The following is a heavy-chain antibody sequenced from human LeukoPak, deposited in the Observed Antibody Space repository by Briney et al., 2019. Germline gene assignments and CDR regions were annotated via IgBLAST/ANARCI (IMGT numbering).Heavy chain of an antibody. V-gene: IGHV3-7*01. CDR2: INQDGSEK. Sequence: GGSLRLSCAASGFTFSGYWMSWVRQAPGKGLEWVANINQDGSEKYYGDSVKGRFTISRDNAKNSLYLQMNGLRAGDTAVYYCAAYCGGGSGYYYAWDVWGQGTTATVSS. D-gene: IGHD2-15*01. CDR3: AAYCGGGSGYYYAWDV. CDR1: GFTFSGYW. J-gene: IGHJ6*02.